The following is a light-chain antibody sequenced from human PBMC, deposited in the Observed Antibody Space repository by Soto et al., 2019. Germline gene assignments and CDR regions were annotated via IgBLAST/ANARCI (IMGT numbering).Light chain of an antibody. V-gene: IGKV3-11*01. CDR1: QRLRSY. J-gene: IGKJ4*01. CDR2: DAS. Sequence: EIVLTQYPATLSWSPGERSTLSCRALQRLRSYIAWYQQKPGQAPGLLIYDASNRATGIPARFSGSGSGTDFTLTISSLEPEDFAVYYCQQRSNWPTFGGGTKVEIK. CDR3: QQRSNWPT.